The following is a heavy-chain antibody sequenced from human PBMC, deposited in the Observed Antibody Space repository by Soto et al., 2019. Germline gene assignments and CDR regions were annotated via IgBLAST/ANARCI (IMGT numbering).Heavy chain of an antibody. CDR1: GGSISSAY. CDR2: IDYSGST. V-gene: IGHV4-59*03. D-gene: IGHD2-8*01. Sequence: SETLSLTCSVSGGSISSAYWSWIRQPPGKGLEWIAYIDYSGSTHPNPSLKGRVTMSLDTSKNQFSLKLSSVTASDTAVYFCAKHSVYYDFDSWGQGTRVTVSS. J-gene: IGHJ4*02. CDR3: AKHSVYYDFDS.